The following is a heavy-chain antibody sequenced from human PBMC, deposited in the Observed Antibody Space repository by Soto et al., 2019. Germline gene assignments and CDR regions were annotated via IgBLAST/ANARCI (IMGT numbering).Heavy chain of an antibody. CDR1: GYTFTIYC. D-gene: IGHD1-26*01. Sequence: ASVKVSCKASGYTFTIYCISWVRQAPVQGLEWMGWISAYNGNTNYAQKLQGRVTMTTDTSTSTAYMELRSLRSDDTAVYYCARDRAHERLHSGMRFWGQGTLVTVSS. J-gene: IGHJ4*02. V-gene: IGHV1-18*01. CDR2: ISAYNGNT. CDR3: ARDRAHERLHSGMRF.